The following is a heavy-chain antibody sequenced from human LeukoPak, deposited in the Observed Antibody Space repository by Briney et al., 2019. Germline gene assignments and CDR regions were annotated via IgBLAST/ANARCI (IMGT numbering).Heavy chain of an antibody. CDR1: GGTFSSYA. D-gene: IGHD3-22*01. CDR2: IIPIFGTA. Sequence: GASVKVSCKASGGTFSSYAISWVRQAPGQGLEWMGGIIPIFGTANYAQKFQGRVTITADESTSTAYMELSSLRSEDTAVYYCASSPYNYYDSSGYYYGYWGQGTLVTVSS. J-gene: IGHJ4*02. CDR3: ASSPYNYYDSSGYYYGY. V-gene: IGHV1-69*01.